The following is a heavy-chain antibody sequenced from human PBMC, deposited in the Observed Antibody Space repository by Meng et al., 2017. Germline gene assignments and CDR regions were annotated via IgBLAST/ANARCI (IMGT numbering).Heavy chain of an antibody. D-gene: IGHD1-26*01. CDR2: IYHSGST. CDR3: ARDSGVGGSYNWFDP. Sequence: QVQLQESGPGLVKPSQTLSLTRPVSGGSLSSGNYYWSWIRQPPGKGLEWIGYIYHSGSTYYNPSLKSRVTISVDTSKNQFSLKLNYVTAADTAVYYCARDSGVGGSYNWFDPWGQGTLVTVSS. J-gene: IGHJ5*02. CDR1: GGSLSSGNYY. V-gene: IGHV4-30-4*01.